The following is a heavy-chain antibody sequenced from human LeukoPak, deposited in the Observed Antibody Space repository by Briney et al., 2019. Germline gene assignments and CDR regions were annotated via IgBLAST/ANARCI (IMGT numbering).Heavy chain of an antibody. CDR1: GGSISSYY. J-gene: IGHJ6*03. V-gene: IGHV4-4*09. D-gene: IGHD3-16*01. Sequence: ASETLSLTCTVSGGSISSYYWSWIRQPPGKGLEWIGYIYTSGSTNYNPSLKSRVTISVDTSKNQFSLKLSSVTAADTAVYYCARGLGAFYYYYMDVWGKGTTVTVSS. CDR3: ARGLGAFYYYYMDV. CDR2: IYTSGST.